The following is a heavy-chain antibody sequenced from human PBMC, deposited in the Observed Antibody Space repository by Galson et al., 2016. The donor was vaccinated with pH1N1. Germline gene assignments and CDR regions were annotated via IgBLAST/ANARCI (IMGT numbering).Heavy chain of an antibody. V-gene: IGHV4-59*01. CDR3: ARGPRELSPAFGTFDI. CDR1: GDSISHYY. J-gene: IGHJ3*02. D-gene: IGHD3-16*02. Sequence: SETLSLTCSVSGDSISHYYWSWIRQSPGKGLEWIGYTYYNGNTHYNPSLKSRVAISVDASKKQFSLKLTSLTPADTAVYYCARGPRELSPAFGTFDIWGQGTTVTVSS. CDR2: TYYNGNT.